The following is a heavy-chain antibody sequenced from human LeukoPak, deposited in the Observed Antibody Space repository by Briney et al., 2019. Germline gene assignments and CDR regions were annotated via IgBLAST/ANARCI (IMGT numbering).Heavy chain of an antibody. Sequence: GESLKISCKGSGFSFTSYWISWVRQKTGKGLEWMGRIDPSDSSTNYSPSLQGHVTISADKSIITASLQWSSLKASDTVMYYCARQRGVGALDMWGQGTLVTVSS. CDR3: ARQRGVGALDM. V-gene: IGHV5-10-1*01. CDR2: IDPSDSST. CDR1: GFSFTSYW. J-gene: IGHJ3*02.